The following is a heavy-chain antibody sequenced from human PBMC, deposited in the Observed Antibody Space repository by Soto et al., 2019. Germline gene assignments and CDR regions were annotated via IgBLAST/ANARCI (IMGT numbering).Heavy chain of an antibody. V-gene: IGHV3-48*02. CDR2: ITGDSSTI. Sequence: PGGSLRLSCAASGFIFSRYSMNWARQAPGKGLELIAYITGDSSTIYYADSVEGRFTISRDNAKNSLFLRMNSLRDEDTAMYYCARDNGRAGSFDPWGQGTLVTVSS. D-gene: IGHD6-25*01. CDR1: GFIFSRYS. CDR3: ARDNGRAGSFDP. J-gene: IGHJ5*02.